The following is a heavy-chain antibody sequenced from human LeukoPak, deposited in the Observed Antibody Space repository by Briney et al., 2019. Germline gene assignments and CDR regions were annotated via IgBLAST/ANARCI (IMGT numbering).Heavy chain of an antibody. Sequence: SETLSLTCTVSGASISSSSYYWGWIRQPPGKGLEWIGSIYYSGSTYYNPSLNSRVTISVDTSKNQFSLKLSSVTAADTAVYYCARHNALRGYSYGEADYWGQGTLVTVSS. CDR3: ARHNALRGYSYGEADY. D-gene: IGHD5-18*01. V-gene: IGHV4-39*01. J-gene: IGHJ4*02. CDR1: GASISSSSYY. CDR2: IYYSGST.